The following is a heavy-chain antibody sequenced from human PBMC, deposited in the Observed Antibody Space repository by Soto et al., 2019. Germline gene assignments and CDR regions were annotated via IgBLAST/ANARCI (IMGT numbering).Heavy chain of an antibody. CDR3: ARDGRDKYNWFDP. Sequence: SVKVSCKASAATFSSYTISWVRQAPGQGLEWMGRIIPILGIANYAQKFQGRVTITADKSTSTAYMELSSLRSEDTAVYYYARDGRDKYNWFDPWGQGTLVTSPQ. CDR1: AATFSSYT. CDR2: IIPILGIA. J-gene: IGHJ5*02. V-gene: IGHV1-69*04.